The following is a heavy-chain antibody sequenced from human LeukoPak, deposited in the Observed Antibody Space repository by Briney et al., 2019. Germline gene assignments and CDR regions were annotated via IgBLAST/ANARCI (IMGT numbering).Heavy chain of an antibody. CDR1: GGSISSGSYY. CDR2: IYTSGST. V-gene: IGHV4-61*02. CDR3: ARDGLAGSDCSSTSCYRETPYNWFDP. D-gene: IGHD2-2*02. J-gene: IGHJ5*02. Sequence: PSETLSLTCTVSGGSISSGSYYWSWIRQPAGKGLEWIGRIYTSGSTNYNPSLKSRVTISVDTSKNQFSLKLSSVTAADTAVYYCARDGLAGSDCSSTSCYRETPYNWFDPWGQGTLVTVSS.